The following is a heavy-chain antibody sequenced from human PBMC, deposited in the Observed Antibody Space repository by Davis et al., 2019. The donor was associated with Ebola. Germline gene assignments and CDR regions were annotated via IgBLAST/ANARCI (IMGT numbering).Heavy chain of an antibody. CDR2: IYRSGST. Sequence: PSETLSLTCTVSGGSISSGSYFWSWIRQPAGKGLEWLGQIYRSGSTNYNLSLKSRITISRDTSRNQFSLTLTSVTAADTAVYFCSRFGEGAYWGQGTLVTVPS. CDR3: SRFGEGAY. D-gene: IGHD2-21*01. V-gene: IGHV4-61*09. J-gene: IGHJ4*02. CDR1: GGSISSGSYF.